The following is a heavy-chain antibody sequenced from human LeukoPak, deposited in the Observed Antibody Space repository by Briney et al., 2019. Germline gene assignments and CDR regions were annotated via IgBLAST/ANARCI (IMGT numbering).Heavy chain of an antibody. Sequence: SETLSLTCAVYGGSFSGYYWSWIRQPPGKGPEWIGEINHSGSTNYNPSLKSRVTISVDTSKNQFSLKLSSVTAADTAVYYCARRRYYGSGRWGPKREFDPWGQGTLVTVSS. CDR2: INHSGST. CDR3: ARRRYYGSGRWGPKREFDP. J-gene: IGHJ5*02. V-gene: IGHV4-34*01. CDR1: GGSFSGYY. D-gene: IGHD3-10*01.